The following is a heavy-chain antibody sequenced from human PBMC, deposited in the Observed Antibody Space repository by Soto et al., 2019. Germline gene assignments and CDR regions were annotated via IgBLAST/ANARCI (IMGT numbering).Heavy chain of an antibody. CDR1: GFTFSSYG. D-gene: IGHD3-22*01. CDR2: ISYDGSNK. CDR3: AKDRKVVITPTYYFDY. Sequence: GSLRLSCAASGFTFSSYGMHWVRQAPGKGLEWVAVISYDGSNKYYADSVKGRFTISRDNSKNTLYLQMNSLRAEDTAVYYCAKDRKVVITPTYYFDYWGQGTLVTVSS. J-gene: IGHJ4*02. V-gene: IGHV3-30*18.